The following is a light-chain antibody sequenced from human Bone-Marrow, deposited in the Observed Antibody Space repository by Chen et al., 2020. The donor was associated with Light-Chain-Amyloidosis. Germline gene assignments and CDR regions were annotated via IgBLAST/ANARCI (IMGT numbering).Light chain of an antibody. J-gene: IGKJ3*01. CDR3: QQFDDFPFT. CDR1: QDISDY. V-gene: IGKV1-33*01. Sequence: DIQMTQSPSSLSASIGDRVTITCQASQDISDYLNWYQQQPGKAPKLLIYDASKLENGVPSRFSGSGSGSDFSFTISSLQPEDCATYYWQQFDDFPFTFGPGTKVDRK. CDR2: DAS.